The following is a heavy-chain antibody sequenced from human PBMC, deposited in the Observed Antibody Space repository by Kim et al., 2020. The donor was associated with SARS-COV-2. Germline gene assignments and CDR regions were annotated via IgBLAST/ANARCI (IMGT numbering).Heavy chain of an antibody. CDR1: GYTFTSYA. CDR3: ARVRFRAVAGTPWDY. V-gene: IGHV1-3*01. CDR2: INAGNGNT. Sequence: ASVKVSCKASGYTFTSYAMHWVRQAPGQRLEWMGWINAGNGNTKYSQKFQGRVTITRDTSASTAYMELSSLRSEDTAVYYCARVRFRAVAGTPWDYWGQGTLVTVSS. J-gene: IGHJ4*02. D-gene: IGHD6-19*01.